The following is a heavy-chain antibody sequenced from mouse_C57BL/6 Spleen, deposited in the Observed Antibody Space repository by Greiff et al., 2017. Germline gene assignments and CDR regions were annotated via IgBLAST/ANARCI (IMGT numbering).Heavy chain of an antibody. Sequence: EVKLVESGAGLVKPGGSLKLSCAASGFTFSSYAMSWVRQTPGKRLEWVAYISSGGDYIYYGDTVKGRFTISRDNARNTLYLQMSSLKSEDTAMYYCTRGTYGKYFDVWGKGTTVTVSS. D-gene: IGHD2-1*01. CDR1: GFTFSSYA. J-gene: IGHJ1*03. V-gene: IGHV5-9-1*02. CDR2: ISSGGDYI. CDR3: TRGTYGKYFDV.